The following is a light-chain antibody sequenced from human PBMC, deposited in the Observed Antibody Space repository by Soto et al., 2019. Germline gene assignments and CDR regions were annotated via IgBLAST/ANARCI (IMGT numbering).Light chain of an antibody. Sequence: EIELTQSPGTLSLSPGEIGTLSCRASQRFGSSNLAWYQKKTGQAPRPLIYSTSSRATGIPDRFSGSGSGTDCNLTISRLEPEDVAVYYCQQHGDAPITLGQGTRLEIK. CDR3: QQHGDAPIT. J-gene: IGKJ5*01. CDR1: QRFGSSN. V-gene: IGKV3-20*01. CDR2: STS.